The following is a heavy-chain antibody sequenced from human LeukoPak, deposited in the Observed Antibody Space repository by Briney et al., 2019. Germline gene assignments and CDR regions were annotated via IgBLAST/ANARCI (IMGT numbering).Heavy chain of an antibody. J-gene: IGHJ4*02. CDR2: ISTSSDTM. V-gene: IGHV3-48*02. CDR3: ARGYGYISSWYYFDY. Sequence: GGSLRLSCAASGFTVSSNYMNWVRQAPGKGLEWVSYISTSSDTMYYADSVKGRFTISRDNAKNSVYLQMNSLRDEDTAVYYCARGYGYISSWYYFDYWGQGTLVTVSS. D-gene: IGHD6-13*01. CDR1: GFTVSSNY.